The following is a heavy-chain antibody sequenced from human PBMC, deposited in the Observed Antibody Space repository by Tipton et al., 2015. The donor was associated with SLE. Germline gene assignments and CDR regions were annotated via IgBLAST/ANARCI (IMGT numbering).Heavy chain of an antibody. D-gene: IGHD6-6*01. J-gene: IGHJ3*02. V-gene: IGHV3-74*01. Sequence: SLRLSCAASGFTFSSYWMHWVRQAPGKGLVWVSRINSDGSSTSYADSVKGRFTISRDNAKNTLYLQMNSLRAEDTAVYYCARETSIAARPHAFDIWGQGTMVTVSS. CDR2: INSDGSST. CDR3: ARETSIAARPHAFDI. CDR1: GFTFSSYW.